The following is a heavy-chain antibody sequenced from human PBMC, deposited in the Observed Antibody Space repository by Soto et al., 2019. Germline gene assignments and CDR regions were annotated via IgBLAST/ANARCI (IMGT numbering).Heavy chain of an antibody. D-gene: IGHD2-2*02. CDR2: IYPGDSDT. CDR3: ARRYCSSTSCYNGMDV. Sequence: PGVSLTISCQFAGYSFASYWSGWVRQLPGKGLEWMGIIYPGDSDTRYSPSFQGQVTISADKSISTAYLQWSSLKASDTAMYYCARRYCSSTSCYNGMDVWGQGTTVTVSS. J-gene: IGHJ6*02. CDR1: GYSFASYW. V-gene: IGHV5-51*01.